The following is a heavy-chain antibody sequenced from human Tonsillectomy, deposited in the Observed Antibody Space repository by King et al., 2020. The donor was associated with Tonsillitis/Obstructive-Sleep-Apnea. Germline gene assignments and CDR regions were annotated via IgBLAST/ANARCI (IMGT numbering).Heavy chain of an antibody. D-gene: IGHD2-21*01. Sequence: QLQESGPGLVKPSETLSLTCTVXGGSIRSSSNYWGWIRQPPGKGLEWIGSIYYSGXTYXRPSLKSRVPISLDTSQNQFSLKLSTVPDADTAVYYCARHDGPYCGGDCYFGTHYWGQGTLVTVSS. CDR1: GGSIRSSSNY. CDR3: ARHDGPYCGGDCYFGTHY. J-gene: IGHJ4*02. CDR2: IYYSGXT. V-gene: IGHV4-39*01.